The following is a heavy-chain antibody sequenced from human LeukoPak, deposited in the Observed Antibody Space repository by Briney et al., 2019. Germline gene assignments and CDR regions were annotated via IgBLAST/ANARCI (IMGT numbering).Heavy chain of an antibody. D-gene: IGHD3-9*01. J-gene: IGHJ6*03. CDR3: ARVERYFDWSLGNYYYYYMDV. Sequence: GGSLRLSCAASGFTFSSYWMSWVRQAPGKGLEWVANIKHDGSEKYYVDPVKGRFTISRDNAKNSLYLQMNSLRAEDTAVYYCARVERYFDWSLGNYYYYYMDVWGKGTTVTISS. V-gene: IGHV3-7*01. CDR1: GFTFSSYW. CDR2: IKHDGSEK.